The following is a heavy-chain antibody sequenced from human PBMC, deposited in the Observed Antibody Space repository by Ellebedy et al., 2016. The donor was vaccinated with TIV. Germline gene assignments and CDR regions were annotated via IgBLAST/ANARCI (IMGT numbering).Heavy chain of an antibody. D-gene: IGHD6-19*01. Sequence: GESLKISCAASGFTFSHYAMHWVRQAPGKGLEWVAVISYDGRNKYYADSVKGRFTISRDNSKNTLYLQMNSLRVEDTAVYYCARVVRQWLVHYYGMDVWGQGTTVTASS. CDR1: GFTFSHYA. V-gene: IGHV3-30*04. J-gene: IGHJ6*02. CDR3: ARVVRQWLVHYYGMDV. CDR2: ISYDGRNK.